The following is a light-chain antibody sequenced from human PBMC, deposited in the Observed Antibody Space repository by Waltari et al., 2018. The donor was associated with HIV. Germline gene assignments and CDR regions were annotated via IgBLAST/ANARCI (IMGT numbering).Light chain of an antibody. CDR1: STASRFYPY. J-gene: IGLJ2*01. V-gene: IGLV2-14*03. Sequence: SALTQPASVSGFLGQSINISCPGISTASRFYPYVSWYQQYPGKIPRLIIFDINNRPSGVSDHFSGSRSGNSASLTFSGLQSGDEAHYYCASNRLDYTLIFGGGTKLTVL. CDR2: DIN. CDR3: ASNRLDYTLI.